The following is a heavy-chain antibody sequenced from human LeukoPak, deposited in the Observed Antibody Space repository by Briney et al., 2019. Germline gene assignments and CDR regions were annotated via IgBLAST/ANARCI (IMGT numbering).Heavy chain of an antibody. J-gene: IGHJ4*02. V-gene: IGHV1-69*13. CDR3: ARAPLVLERLYFDY. D-gene: IGHD1-1*01. CDR1: GGTFSSYA. CDR2: IIPFFGTG. Sequence: SVKVSCKASGGTFSSYAISWVRLAPGQGLEWVGGIIPFFGTGKYAQEFQGRVTITAEESTSNAYMELSSLTSEDKAADYWARAPLVLERLYFDYWGQGTLVTVST.